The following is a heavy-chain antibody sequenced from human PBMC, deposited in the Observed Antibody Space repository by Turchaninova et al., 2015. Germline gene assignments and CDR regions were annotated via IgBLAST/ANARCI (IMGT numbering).Heavy chain of an antibody. CDR1: GGSISSSSFS. D-gene: IGHD3-10*01. Sequence: VQLQESGPGLVKPSATLSLTCTVSGGSISSSSFSWGWIRHPPGKGLEWSGGVYYSGRTRYNPSLKSRVTISVDTSKNQFSLKLSSVTSADTAVYYCAEIWFRVYYWGQGALVTVSS. CDR3: AEIWFRVYY. CDR2: VYYSGRT. J-gene: IGHJ4*02. V-gene: IGHV4-39*01.